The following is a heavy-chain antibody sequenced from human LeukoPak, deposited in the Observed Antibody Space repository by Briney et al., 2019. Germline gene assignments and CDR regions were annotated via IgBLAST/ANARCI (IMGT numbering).Heavy chain of an antibody. D-gene: IGHD6-19*01. Sequence: GGSLRLSCAASGFTFSSYGMHRVRQAPGKGLEWVAFIRYDGSNKYYADSVKGRFTISRDNSKNTLYLQMNSLRAEDTAVYYCAKDLKDSSGWPYYYYYYMDVWGKGTTVTISS. J-gene: IGHJ6*03. V-gene: IGHV3-30*02. CDR2: IRYDGSNK. CDR1: GFTFSSYG. CDR3: AKDLKDSSGWPYYYYYYMDV.